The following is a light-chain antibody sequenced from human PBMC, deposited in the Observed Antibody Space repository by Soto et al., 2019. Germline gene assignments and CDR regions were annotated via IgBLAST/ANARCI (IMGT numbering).Light chain of an antibody. V-gene: IGKV1-39*01. CDR2: DVS. CDR3: QQSLSTPWS. J-gene: IGKJ1*01. Sequence: DIQLTQSPSSLSASVGDRVTITCRPSQAINKYLSWFRQKPGKAPEPLIYDVSTLQSGVPSRFSGSGSGTYITLTISSLQLDDFASYYGQQSLSTPWSFGQGTKV. CDR1: QAINKY.